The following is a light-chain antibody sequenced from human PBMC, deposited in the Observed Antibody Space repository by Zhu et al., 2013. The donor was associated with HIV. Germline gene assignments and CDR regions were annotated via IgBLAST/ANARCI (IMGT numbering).Light chain of an antibody. J-gene: IGLJ2*01. CDR2: EDN. CDR1: KLVIKY. Sequence: SYELSQPPSVSVSPGQTASITCSGDKLVIKYASWYQQKSGQSPVLVIYEDNKRPSGIPERFSGSNSGSTATLTISGTQAMDEADYYCQAWDSGTVVFGGGTKLSVL. V-gene: IGLV3-1*01. CDR3: QAWDSGTVV.